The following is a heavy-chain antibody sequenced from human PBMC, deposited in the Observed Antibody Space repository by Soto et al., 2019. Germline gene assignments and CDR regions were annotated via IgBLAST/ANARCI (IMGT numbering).Heavy chain of an antibody. V-gene: IGHV3-23*01. CDR1: GFTFSSYA. D-gene: IGHD3-10*01. Sequence: EVQLLESGGGLVQPGGSLRLSCAASGFTFSSYAMGWVRQTPGKGLEWVSAISGTGDRTFYADSVKGRFTISRDNSKKMLSLQMNSLRAEDTAVYYCAKALWFGVVLSGGYFDYGGQGPLVTVSS. CDR2: ISGTGDRT. CDR3: AKALWFGVVLSGGYFDY. J-gene: IGHJ4*02.